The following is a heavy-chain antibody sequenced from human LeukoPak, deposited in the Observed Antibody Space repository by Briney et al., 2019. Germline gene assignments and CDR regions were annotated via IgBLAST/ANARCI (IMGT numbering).Heavy chain of an antibody. V-gene: IGHV3-23*01. Sequence: GGSLRLSCAASGFTFSSYAMSWVRQAPGKGLEWVSSISGSGSTTYDADSVKARFTISRDNSKNTLDLKMHRLSADDTAVYYCAKNRGSAGWFDYWGQGTLVTVSS. J-gene: IGHJ5*01. CDR3: AKNRGSAGWFDY. CDR1: GFTFSSYA. CDR2: ISGSGSTT. D-gene: IGHD1-26*01.